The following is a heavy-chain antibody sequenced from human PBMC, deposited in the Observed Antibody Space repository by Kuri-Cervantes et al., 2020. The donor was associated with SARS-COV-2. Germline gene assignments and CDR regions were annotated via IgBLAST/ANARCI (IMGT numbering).Heavy chain of an antibody. D-gene: IGHD3-3*01. CDR3: ARRLTSTITIFGVVTRQGFDY. J-gene: IGHJ4*02. V-gene: IGHV4-39*01. Sequence: WVRQAPGKGLEWIGSIYYSGSTYYNPSLKSRVTISVDTSKNQFSLKLSSVTAADTAVYYCARRLTSTITIFGVVTRQGFDYWGQGTRVT. CDR2: IYYSGST.